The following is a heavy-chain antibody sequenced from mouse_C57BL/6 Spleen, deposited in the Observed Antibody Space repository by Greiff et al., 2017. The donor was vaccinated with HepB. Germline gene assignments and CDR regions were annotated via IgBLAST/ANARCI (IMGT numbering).Heavy chain of an antibody. J-gene: IGHJ4*01. CDR3: ARFYDYDVYAMDY. CDR1: GYTFTSYW. D-gene: IGHD2-4*01. V-gene: IGHV1-59*01. CDR2: IDPSDSYT. Sequence: QVQLQQPGAELVRPGTSVKLSCKASGYTFTSYWMHWVKQRPGQGLEWIGVIDPSDSYTNYNQKFKGKATLTVDTSSSTAYMQLSSLTSEDSAVYYCARFYDYDVYAMDYWGQGTSVTVSS.